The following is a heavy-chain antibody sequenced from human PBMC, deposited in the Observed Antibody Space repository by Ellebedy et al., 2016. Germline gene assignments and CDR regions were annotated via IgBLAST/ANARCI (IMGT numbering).Heavy chain of an antibody. V-gene: IGHV3-23*01. D-gene: IGHD1-7*01. CDR2: ISGSGGST. CDR1: GFTFSSYA. CDR3: ARDKTGTFDY. Sequence: GESLKISXAASGFTFSSYAMSWVRQAPGKGLEWVSAISGSGGSTYYADSVKGRFTISRDNSKNTLYLQMNSLRAEDTAVYYCARDKTGTFDYWGQGTLVTVSS. J-gene: IGHJ4*02.